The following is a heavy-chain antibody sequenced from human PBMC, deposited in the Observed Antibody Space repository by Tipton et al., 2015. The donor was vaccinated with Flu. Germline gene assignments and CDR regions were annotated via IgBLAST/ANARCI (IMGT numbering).Heavy chain of an antibody. D-gene: IGHD3-10*01. CDR1: GGSFSSSSYY. Sequence: LRLSCTVSGGSFSSSSYYWGWIRQPPGKGLEWIGGIYYSGSTYYNPSLKSRVTISVDTSKNQFSLQLSSVTAADTAVYYCASYYGSGSNAFDIWGQGTMVTVSS. CDR3: ASYYGSGSNAFDI. CDR2: IYYSGST. J-gene: IGHJ3*02. V-gene: IGHV4-39*07.